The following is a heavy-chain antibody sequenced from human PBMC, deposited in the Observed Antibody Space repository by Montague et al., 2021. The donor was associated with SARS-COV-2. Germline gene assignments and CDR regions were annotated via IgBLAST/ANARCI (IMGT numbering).Heavy chain of an antibody. J-gene: IGHJ4*02. CDR2: IYYTGST. CDR3: ARHRGFGDLWALDY. Sequence: SETLSLTCSVSGGSMINNYWSWIRQPPGKGLEWMGYIYYTGSTDYNPSLKSRVTISVDTSKNQFSLQLASVTAADTAVYYCARHRGFGDLWALDYWGQGTLVAVSS. CDR1: GGSMINNY. V-gene: IGHV4-59*08. D-gene: IGHD3-10*01.